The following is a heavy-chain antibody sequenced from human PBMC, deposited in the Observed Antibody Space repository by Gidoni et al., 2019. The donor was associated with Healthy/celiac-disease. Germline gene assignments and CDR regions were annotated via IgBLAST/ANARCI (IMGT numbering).Heavy chain of an antibody. CDR1: GYTFTGYY. CDR3: ASPRGVGATEDAFDI. V-gene: IGHV1-2*02. CDR2: INPNSGGT. Sequence: QVQLVQSGAEVKKPGASVKVSCKAPGYTFTGYYMHWVRQAPGQGLEWMGWINPNSGGTNYAQKFQGRVTMTRDTSISTAYMELSRLRSDDTAVYYCASPRGVGATEDAFDIWGQGTMVTVSS. D-gene: IGHD1-26*01. J-gene: IGHJ3*02.